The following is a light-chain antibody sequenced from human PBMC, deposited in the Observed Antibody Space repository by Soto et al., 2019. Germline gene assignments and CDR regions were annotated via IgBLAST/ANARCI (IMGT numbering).Light chain of an antibody. J-gene: IGKJ1*01. CDR3: QQYNSYSRT. CDR1: QSISSW. Sequence: DIQMTQSPSTLSVSVGDRVTITCRASQSISSWLAWYQQKPGKAPKLLIYKASSLESGVPSRFSGSGSGTEFTLTISSLQHDDFATYYCQQYNSYSRTFGQGTKVEIK. CDR2: KAS. V-gene: IGKV1-5*03.